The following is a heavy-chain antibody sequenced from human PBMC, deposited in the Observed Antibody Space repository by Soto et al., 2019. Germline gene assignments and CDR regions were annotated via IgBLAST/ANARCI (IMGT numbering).Heavy chain of an antibody. CDR3: ARRSDYGDWFDP. D-gene: IGHD4-17*01. V-gene: IGHV4-59*08. CDR2: IYYSGST. CDR1: GGSINDKY. Sequence: SETLSLTCTVSGGSINDKYWSWIRQPPGKGLEWIGYIYYSGSTNYNPSLKSRITISVDTSKNQFSLRLSSVTAADTAVYYCARRSDYGDWFDPWGQGTLVTVSS. J-gene: IGHJ5*02.